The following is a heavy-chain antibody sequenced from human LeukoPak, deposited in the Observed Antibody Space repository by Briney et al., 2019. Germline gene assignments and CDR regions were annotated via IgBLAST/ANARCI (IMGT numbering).Heavy chain of an antibody. CDR3: ARKNGLDY. V-gene: IGHV3-7*01. CDR2: IKQDGSEK. J-gene: IGHJ4*02. Sequence: PGGSLRLSCAASGFTFSSYAMSRVRQAPGKGLEWVANIKQDGSEKYYVDSVKGRFTISRDNAKNSLYLQMNSLRAEDTAVYYCARKNGLDYWGQGTLVTVSS. CDR1: GFTFSSYA.